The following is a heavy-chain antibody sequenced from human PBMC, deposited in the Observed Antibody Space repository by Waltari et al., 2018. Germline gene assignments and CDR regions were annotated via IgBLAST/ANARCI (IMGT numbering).Heavy chain of an antibody. V-gene: IGHV4-39*01. Sequence: QLQLQESGPGLVKPSETLSLTCTVSGGSISSSSYYWGWIRQPPGKGLEWIGSIYYSGSTYYNPPLKSRVTISVDTSKNQFSLKLSSVTAADTAVYYCARGAEGDYFTYWGQGTLVTVSS. CDR1: GGSISSSSYY. CDR3: ARGAEGDYFTY. CDR2: IYYSGST. J-gene: IGHJ4*02.